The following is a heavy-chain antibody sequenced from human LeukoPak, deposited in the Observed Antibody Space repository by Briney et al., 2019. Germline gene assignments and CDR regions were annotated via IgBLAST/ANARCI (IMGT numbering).Heavy chain of an antibody. D-gene: IGHD3-10*01. Sequence: GGSLRLSCAASGFTFSDHYMDWVRQAPGKGREWVGRTRNKSNSYTTEYAASVNGRFTISRDDSKNSLYVEMNSLKTEDTAVYYCARGTMVRGAYYYYYYMDVWGKGTTVTVSS. CDR1: GFTFSDHY. V-gene: IGHV3-72*01. J-gene: IGHJ6*03. CDR3: ARGTMVRGAYYYYYYMDV. CDR2: TRNKSNSYTT.